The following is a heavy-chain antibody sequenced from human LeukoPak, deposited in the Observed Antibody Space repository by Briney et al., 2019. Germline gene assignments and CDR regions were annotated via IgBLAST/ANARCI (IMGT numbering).Heavy chain of an antibody. CDR1: GFTFSTFA. D-gene: IGHD6-19*01. CDR3: AKDHRSIVVAGYFDY. CDR2: IFPSGGEI. Sequence: PGGSLRLSCAASGFTFSTFAMIWVRQPPGKGLEWVSSIFPSGGEIHYADSVRGRFTISRDNSKSTLSLQMNSLRAEDTAVYYCAKDHRSIVVAGYFDYWGQGTLVTVSS. V-gene: IGHV3-23*01. J-gene: IGHJ4*02.